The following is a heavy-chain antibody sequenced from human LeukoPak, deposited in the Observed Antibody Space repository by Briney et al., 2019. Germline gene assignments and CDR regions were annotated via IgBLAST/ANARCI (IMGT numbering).Heavy chain of an antibody. CDR1: GFTFSNYW. CDR3: ATYNWEYEADY. CDR2: ISPDGKDT. V-gene: IGHV3-74*01. Sequence: GGSLRLSCAASGFTFSNYWIYWVRQVPGKGLVWVSRISPDGKDTSHADSVKGRFTNSRDNAKNTLYLHINSLRAEDTAVYYCATYNWEYEADYWGQGTLVTVSS. D-gene: IGHD1-20*01. J-gene: IGHJ4*02.